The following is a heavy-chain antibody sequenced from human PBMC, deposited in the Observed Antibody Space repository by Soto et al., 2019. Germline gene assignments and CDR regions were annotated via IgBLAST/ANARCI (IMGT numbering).Heavy chain of an antibody. V-gene: IGHV4-39*01. CDR3: PTPRHSLRTTGYYPFDY. D-gene: IGHD3-9*01. Sequence: SDPLSLNYSVSGDFIRNTPYYWGWVRQAPGKGLEWVGSIYFSGSGTSHYNPSLKSRVTISVATSKNQFSLKLTSVTAADTAVYSCPTPRHSLRTTGYYPFDYWGQGTLVTVSS. J-gene: IGHJ4*02. CDR1: GDFIRNTPYY. CDR2: IYFSGSGTS.